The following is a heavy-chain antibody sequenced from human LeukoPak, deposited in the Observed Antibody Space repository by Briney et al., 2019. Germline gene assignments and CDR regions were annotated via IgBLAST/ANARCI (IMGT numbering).Heavy chain of an antibody. CDR2: IYGSGST. CDR1: GGSISSYY. CDR3: AREGTSGTHLNWFDP. D-gene: IGHD1-1*01. V-gene: IGHV4-59*01. Sequence: SETLSLTCTVFGGSISSYYWSWIRQPPGKGLEWIGHIYGSGSTNYNPSLKSRVTLSVDTSKNQFSLKLSSVTAADTAVYYCAREGTSGTHLNWFDPWGQGTLVTVSS. J-gene: IGHJ5*02.